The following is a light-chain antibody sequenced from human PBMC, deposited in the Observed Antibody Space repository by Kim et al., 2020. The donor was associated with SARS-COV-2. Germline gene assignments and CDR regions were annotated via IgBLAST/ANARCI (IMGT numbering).Light chain of an antibody. J-gene: IGKJ2*01. CDR3: HQRANWPNT. V-gene: IGKV3-11*01. CDR2: DAS. Sequence: SLFAGERATLSCRASHNSGTNLAWYQQKPGRAPRLLIYDASSRAAGVPDRFTGSGSGTDFTLTISSLEPEDFAVYYCHQRANWPNTFGQGTKLEI. CDR1: HNSGTN.